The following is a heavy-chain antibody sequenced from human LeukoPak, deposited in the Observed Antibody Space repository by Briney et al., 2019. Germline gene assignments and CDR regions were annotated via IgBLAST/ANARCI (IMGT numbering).Heavy chain of an antibody. V-gene: IGHV3-49*04. D-gene: IGHD5-18*01. CDR1: GFXFGDYA. CDR3: TRARGYSYGSADYYFDY. Sequence: PGGSLRLSCTGSGFXFGDYAISWVRQAPGKGLEWVGFIRSNTYGGTTEYAAPVKGRFTISRDDSKSIGYLQMNSLKTEDTAVYHCTRARGYSYGSADYYFDYWGQGTLVTVSS. CDR2: IRSNTYGGTT. J-gene: IGHJ4*02.